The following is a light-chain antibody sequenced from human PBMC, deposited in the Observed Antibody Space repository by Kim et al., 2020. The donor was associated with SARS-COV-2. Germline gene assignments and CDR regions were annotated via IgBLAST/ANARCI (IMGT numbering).Light chain of an antibody. V-gene: IGLV2-23*02. CDR1: RGGVGGYGV. CDR2: EVS. CDR3: CSYAGRSIYV. J-gene: IGLJ1*01. Sequence: GRWSAMSCAGARGGVGGYGVVGWDEEEPGKVPKVIIYEVSERPSGVSNRFSGSKSGDTASLTISGLQTEDEADYFRCSYAGRSIYVFGSGTRSPS.